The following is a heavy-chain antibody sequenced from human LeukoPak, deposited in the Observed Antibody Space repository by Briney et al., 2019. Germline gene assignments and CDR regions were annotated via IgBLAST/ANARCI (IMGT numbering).Heavy chain of an antibody. D-gene: IGHD3-22*01. CDR2: INPDGSST. CDR1: GFTFSTSW. V-gene: IGHV3-74*01. Sequence: PGGSPRLSCAASGFTFSTSWMHWVRQAPGKGLVWVSRINPDGSSTDYADSVKGRFTISRDNAKNTLYLQMSSLRAEDAAVYYCVRDMGYYDKVWGQGTLVTVSS. CDR3: VRDMGYYDKV. J-gene: IGHJ4*02.